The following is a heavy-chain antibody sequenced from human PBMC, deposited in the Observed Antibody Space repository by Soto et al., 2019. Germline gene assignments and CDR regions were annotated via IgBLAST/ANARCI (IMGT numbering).Heavy chain of an antibody. CDR2: INPGNGKT. Sequence: ASVKVSCKTSGYDFSRHGIQWVRQAPGQSLEWMGWINPGNGKTKYSQKFQGSVTFTRDTSASTVYMELSGLTSEDTAVFYCVRDKPEYYDSIGSYHVGDVFDIWGQGTMVTVSS. V-gene: IGHV1-3*01. J-gene: IGHJ3*02. CDR3: VRDKPEYYDSIGSYHVGDVFDI. D-gene: IGHD3-22*01. CDR1: GYDFSRHG.